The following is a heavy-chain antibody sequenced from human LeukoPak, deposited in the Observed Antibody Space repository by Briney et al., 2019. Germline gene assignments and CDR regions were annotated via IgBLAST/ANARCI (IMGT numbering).Heavy chain of an antibody. Sequence: GGSLRLSCAASGFTVSSNYMSWVRQAPGKGLEWVSVIYSGGSTYYADSVKGRFTISSDNSKNTLYLQMNSLRAEDTAVYYCARSWSGSGYYPGYWGQGTLVTVSS. D-gene: IGHD3-22*01. CDR1: GFTVSSNY. CDR3: ARSWSGSGYYPGY. J-gene: IGHJ4*02. CDR2: IYSGGST. V-gene: IGHV3-66*01.